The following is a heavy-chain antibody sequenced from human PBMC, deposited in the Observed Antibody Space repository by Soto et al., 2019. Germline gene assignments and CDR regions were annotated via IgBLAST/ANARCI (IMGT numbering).Heavy chain of an antibody. CDR1: GFTFSSYS. CDR3: ARDLYSYGYPNWFDP. Sequence: GSLRLSCAASGFTFSSYSMNWVRQAPGKGLEWVSYIRSSSSTIYYADSVEGRFTISRDNAKNSLYLQMNSLRDEDTAVYYCARDLYSYGYPNWFDPWGQGTLVTVSS. D-gene: IGHD5-18*01. J-gene: IGHJ5*02. CDR2: IRSSSSTI. V-gene: IGHV3-48*02.